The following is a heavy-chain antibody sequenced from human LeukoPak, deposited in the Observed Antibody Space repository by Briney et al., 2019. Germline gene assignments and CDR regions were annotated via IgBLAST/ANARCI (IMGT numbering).Heavy chain of an antibody. CDR1: GYTFSGYY. CDR3: ARLGGSGSYYNAFDY. V-gene: IGHV1-2*02. D-gene: IGHD3-10*01. Sequence: ASVKVSCKASGYTFSGYYMHWVRQAPGQGLEWMGWINPKSGGTNEAQKFHDRVTMTRDTSIRTAYMEVSRLRSDDTAVYYCARLGGSGSYYNAFDYWGQGTLVTVSS. CDR2: INPKSGGT. J-gene: IGHJ4*02.